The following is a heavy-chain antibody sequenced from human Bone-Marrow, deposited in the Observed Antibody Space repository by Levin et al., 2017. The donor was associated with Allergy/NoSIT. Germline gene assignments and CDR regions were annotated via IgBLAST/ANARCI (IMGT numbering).Heavy chain of an antibody. CDR1: GFTFSSSA. CDR2: ISAGDASA. Sequence: PGGSLRLSCAASGFTFSSSAMSWVRQAPGKGLEWVSSISAGDASAYYTDSVKGRLTVSRDNSKNTLYLQMNSLRAEDTALYYCAKVRRGLDAFDIWGQGTMVTVSS. V-gene: IGHV3-23*01. D-gene: IGHD3/OR15-3a*01. J-gene: IGHJ3*02. CDR3: AKVRRGLDAFDI.